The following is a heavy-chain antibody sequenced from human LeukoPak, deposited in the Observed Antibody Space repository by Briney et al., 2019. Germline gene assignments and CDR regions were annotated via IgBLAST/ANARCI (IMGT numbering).Heavy chain of an antibody. D-gene: IGHD4-17*01. V-gene: IGHV3-48*01. CDR1: GFTFSTYS. J-gene: IGHJ3*02. CDR3: ARLGIRYGDYVQAFDI. Sequence: GGSLRLSCVASGFTFSTYSMNWVRQAPGKGLEWVSYSGSSSNIIYYADSVKGRFTVSRDNAKKSVYLQMNSLRAEDTAVYYCARLGIRYGDYVQAFDIWGQGTMVTVSS. CDR2: SGSSSNII.